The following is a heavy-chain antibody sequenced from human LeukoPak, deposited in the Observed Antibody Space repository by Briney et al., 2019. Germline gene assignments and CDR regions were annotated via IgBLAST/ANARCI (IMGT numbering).Heavy chain of an antibody. V-gene: IGHV4-59*12. J-gene: IGHJ5*02. D-gene: IGHD3-9*01. CDR3: ARELTGPHGPWFDP. Sequence: SETLSLTCTVSGDSISSYYWSWIRQPPGKGLEWIGYINYSGSTNYNPSLKSRVTISVDTSKNQFSLKLSSVTAADTAVYYCARELTGPHGPWFDPWGQGTLVTVSS. CDR1: GDSISSYY. CDR2: INYSGST.